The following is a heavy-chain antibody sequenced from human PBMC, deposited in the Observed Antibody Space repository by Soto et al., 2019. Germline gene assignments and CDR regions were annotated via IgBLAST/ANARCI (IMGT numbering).Heavy chain of an antibody. CDR1: GGTFSSYA. CDR2: IIPIFGTA. V-gene: IGHV1-69*13. CDR3: ALYYLGCTYNLFYP. J-gene: IGHJ5*02. D-gene: IGHD3-10*01. Sequence: SVKVSCKASGGTFSSYAISWVRQAPGQGLEWMGGIIPIFGTANYAQKFQGRVTITADESTSTAYMELSSLRSEDTAVYYCALYYLGCTYNLFYPCGQGSLVPVSS.